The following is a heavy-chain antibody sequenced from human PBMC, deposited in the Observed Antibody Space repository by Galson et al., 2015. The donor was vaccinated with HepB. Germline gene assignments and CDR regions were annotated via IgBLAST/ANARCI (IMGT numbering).Heavy chain of an antibody. J-gene: IGHJ3*02. V-gene: IGHV3-21*01. CDR1: GFTFSTYN. D-gene: IGHD6-13*01. CDR2: ISGSSDTI. Sequence: SLRLSCAASGFTFSTYNMNWVRLVPGKGLEWISSISGSSDTIYSADSVRGRFTISRDNAKNSLYLQMNSLRAEDTAVYYCARELPKSWSFRVHNRVDHVFDIWGQGTVVTVSS. CDR3: ARELPKSWSFRVHNRVDHVFDI.